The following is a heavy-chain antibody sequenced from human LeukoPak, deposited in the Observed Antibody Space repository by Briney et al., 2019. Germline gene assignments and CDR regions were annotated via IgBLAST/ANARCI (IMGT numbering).Heavy chain of an antibody. J-gene: IGHJ4*02. CDR1: GGSMSRYY. V-gene: IGHV4-59*12. D-gene: IGHD6-19*01. CDR2: IYYSGST. Sequence: SETLSLTCTVSGGSMSRYYWTWIRQPPGKGLEWIGFIYYSGSTSYNPSLESRVTISVDTSKNQFSLRLSSVTAADTAVYYCAREASSGPLGYWGQGTLVTVSS. CDR3: AREASSGPLGY.